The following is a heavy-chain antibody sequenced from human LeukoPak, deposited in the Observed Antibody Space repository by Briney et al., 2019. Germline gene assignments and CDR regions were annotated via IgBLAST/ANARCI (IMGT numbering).Heavy chain of an antibody. CDR3: AREQRYFDWLLSYYMDV. J-gene: IGHJ6*03. CDR1: GGSFSGYY. CDR2: NNHSGST. D-gene: IGHD3-9*01. Sequence: SETLSLTCAVYGGSFSGYYWSWIRQPPGKGLEWIGENNHSGSTNYNPSLKSRATISVDTSKNQFSLKLSSMTAADTAVYYCAREQRYFDWLLSYYMDVWGKGTTVTVSS. V-gene: IGHV4-34*01.